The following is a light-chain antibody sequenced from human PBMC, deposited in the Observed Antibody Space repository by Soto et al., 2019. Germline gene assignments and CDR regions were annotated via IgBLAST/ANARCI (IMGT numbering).Light chain of an antibody. CDR1: QSISSW. CDR3: QQYNSYWT. Sequence: DIPMTQSPSTLSASVGDRVTITCRASQSISSWLAWYKQKPGKAPKLLIYKASSLESGVPARFSGSGSGTEFALTISSLQPEDFASDYCQQYNSYWTFGQGTKVEIK. J-gene: IGKJ1*01. V-gene: IGKV1-5*03. CDR2: KAS.